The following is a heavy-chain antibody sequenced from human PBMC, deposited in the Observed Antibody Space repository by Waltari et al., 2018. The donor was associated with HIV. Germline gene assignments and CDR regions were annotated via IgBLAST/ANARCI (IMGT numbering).Heavy chain of an antibody. J-gene: IGHJ4*02. Sequence: QVQLVGSGGGVVQPGRSLRLSCAAYGFIFSRHAMHWVRPAPGKGLEWVAVISSDGSNKYYADSVKGRFTISRDNSKNTLYLQMNSLRAEDTAVYYCASDYYDFWSGYYRASYFDYWGQGTLVTVSS. D-gene: IGHD3-3*01. V-gene: IGHV3-30*01. CDR1: GFIFSRHA. CDR2: ISSDGSNK. CDR3: ASDYYDFWSGYYRASYFDY.